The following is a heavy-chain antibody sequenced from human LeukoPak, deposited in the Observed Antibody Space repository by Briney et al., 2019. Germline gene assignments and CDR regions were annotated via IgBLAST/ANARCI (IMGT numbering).Heavy chain of an antibody. J-gene: IGHJ1*01. D-gene: IGHD3-22*01. CDR2: IKSDGKT. V-gene: IGHV3-74*01. Sequence: GSLRLSCEASGFTFSRYWLHWVRQAPGKGLVWVARIKSDGKTNYADSVKGRFTISKDNAKNTVSLQMDSRRAEDTGVYYCARAPSEVGVYYPKYFRHWGQGTLVTVSS. CDR1: GFTFSRYW. CDR3: ARAPSEVGVYYPKYFRH.